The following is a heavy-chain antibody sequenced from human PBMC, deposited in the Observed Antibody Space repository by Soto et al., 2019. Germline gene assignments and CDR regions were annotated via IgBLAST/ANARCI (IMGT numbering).Heavy chain of an antibody. Sequence: ASVKVSCKAPGYTFTSYGISWVRQAPGQGLEWMGWISAYNGNTNYAQKLQGRVTMTTDTSTSTAYMELRSLRSDDTAVYYCASPYQYDSRAYLGAFDIWGQGTMVTVSS. CDR3: ASPYQYDSRAYLGAFDI. CDR2: ISAYNGNT. D-gene: IGHD3-22*01. V-gene: IGHV1-18*04. CDR1: GYTFTSYG. J-gene: IGHJ3*02.